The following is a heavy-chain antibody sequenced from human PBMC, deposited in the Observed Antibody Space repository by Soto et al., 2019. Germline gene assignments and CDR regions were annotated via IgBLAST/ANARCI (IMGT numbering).Heavy chain of an antibody. V-gene: IGHV1-3*01. CDR3: ARTHGVRLATYYFYGMDF. CDR1: GYTFTSYA. CDR2: INAGNGNT. D-gene: IGHD3-9*01. Sequence: ASVKVSCKASGYTFTSYAMHWVRQAPGQRLEWMGWINAGNGNTKYSQKFQGRVTITRDTSASTAYMVLSSMRSEDTAVYYCARTHGVRLATYYFYGMDFWGQGTTVTVSS. J-gene: IGHJ6*02.